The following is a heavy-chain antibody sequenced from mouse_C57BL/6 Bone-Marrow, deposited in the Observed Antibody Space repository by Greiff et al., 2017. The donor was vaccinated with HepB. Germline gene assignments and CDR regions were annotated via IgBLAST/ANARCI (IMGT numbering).Heavy chain of an antibody. CDR3: ARAILRQRDWYFDV. V-gene: IGHV1-55*01. D-gene: IGHD2-4*01. CDR1: GYTFTSYW. J-gene: IGHJ1*03. Sequence: QVQLQQPGAELVKPGASVKMSCKASGYTFTSYWITWVKQRPGQGLEWIGDIYPGSGSTNYNEKFKSKATLTVDTSSSTAYMQLSSLTSEDSAVYYCARAILRQRDWYFDVWGTGTTVTVSS. CDR2: IYPGSGST.